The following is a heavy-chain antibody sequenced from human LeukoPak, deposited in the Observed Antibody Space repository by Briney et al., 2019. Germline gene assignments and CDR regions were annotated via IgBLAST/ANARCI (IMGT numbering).Heavy chain of an antibody. CDR3: ARGAGAGYNLQPFDY. D-gene: IGHD5-24*01. CDR1: GGSISSGDYY. CDR2: IYYSGST. Sequence: SETLSLTCTVSGGSISSGDYYWSWIRQPPGKGLEWIGYIYYSGSTKYNPSLKSRVSISVDTSKNQFSLKLSSVTAADTAVYYCARGAGAGYNLQPFDYWGQGTLVTVSS. V-gene: IGHV4-30-4*01. J-gene: IGHJ4*02.